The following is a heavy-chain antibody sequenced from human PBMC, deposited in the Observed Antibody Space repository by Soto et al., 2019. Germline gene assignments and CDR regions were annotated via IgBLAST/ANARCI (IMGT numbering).Heavy chain of an antibody. CDR1: GFTFSSYD. D-gene: IGHD6-13*01. CDR2: IGVAGDT. Sequence: EVQLVESGGGLVQPGGSLRLSCAASGFTFSSYDMHWVRQVAGKGLEWVSAIGVAGDTYYPDSVKGRFTISRENAKNSLYLQMNSLRAEDTAVYYCASGGWGSSWYEGGGRIDYWGQGTLVTVSS. V-gene: IGHV3-13*01. CDR3: ASGGWGSSWYEGGGRIDY. J-gene: IGHJ4*02.